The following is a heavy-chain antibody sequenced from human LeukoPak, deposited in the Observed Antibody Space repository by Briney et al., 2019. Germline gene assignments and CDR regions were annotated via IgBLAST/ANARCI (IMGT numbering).Heavy chain of an antibody. J-gene: IGHJ4*02. V-gene: IGHV3-48*02. CDR2: ISSRSTTI. CDR1: GFTVICYN. D-gene: IGHD6-13*01. Sequence: PGGSLRRSCAASGFTVICYNMNWVRQAPGKGLEWVSYISSRSTTIYYADSVKGRFTISRDNAKNSLYLQMNSLRDEDTAVYYCTRAVMSSSWPHFDYWGQGTLVTVSS. CDR3: TRAVMSSSWPHFDY.